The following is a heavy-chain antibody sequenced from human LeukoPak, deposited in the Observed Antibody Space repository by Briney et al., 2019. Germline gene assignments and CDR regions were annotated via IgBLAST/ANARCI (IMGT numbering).Heavy chain of an antibody. D-gene: IGHD3-22*01. CDR3: ARGAEGDYYDSSGYYNNFDY. CDR2: INPSDGST. V-gene: IGHV1-46*01. Sequence: GASVKVSCKASGYSVTSYYIHWVRQAPGQGLEWMARINPSDGSTPYAQKFQGRVTMTTDTSTSTAYMELRSLRSDDTAVYYCARGAEGDYYDSSGYYNNFDYWGQGTLVTVSS. J-gene: IGHJ4*02. CDR1: GYSVTSYY.